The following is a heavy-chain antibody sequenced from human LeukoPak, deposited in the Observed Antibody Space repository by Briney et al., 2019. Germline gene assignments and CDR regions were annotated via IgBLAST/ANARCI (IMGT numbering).Heavy chain of an antibody. CDR3: ARNYASSGCYWAFDY. D-gene: IGHD3-22*01. CDR1: GGALRSYA. V-gene: IGHV1-69*13. CDR2: IIPIFGTT. Sequence: SVKVSCKASGGALRSYAISWLRQAPGQGLEWMGGIIPIFGTTNYAQTFQGRVKITADESTNTAYMELSSLRFEDTAVYYCARNYASSGCYWAFDYWGQGTLVTVSS. J-gene: IGHJ4*02.